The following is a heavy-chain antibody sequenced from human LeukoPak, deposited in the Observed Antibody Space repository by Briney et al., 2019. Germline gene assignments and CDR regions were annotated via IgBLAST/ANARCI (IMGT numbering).Heavy chain of an antibody. J-gene: IGHJ4*02. Sequence: SVKVSCKASGGTFSSYAISWVRQAPGQGLEWMGGIIPIFGTANYAQKFQGRVTITADESTSTAYMELSSPRSEDTAVYYCARGDGYSSSWYRPGAYYFDYWGQGTLVTVSS. CDR3: ARGDGYSSSWYRPGAYYFDY. CDR1: GGTFSSYA. V-gene: IGHV1-69*01. CDR2: IIPIFGTA. D-gene: IGHD6-13*01.